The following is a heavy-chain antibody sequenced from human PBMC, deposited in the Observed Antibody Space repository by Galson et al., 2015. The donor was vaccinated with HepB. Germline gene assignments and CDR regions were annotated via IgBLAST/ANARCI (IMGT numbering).Heavy chain of an antibody. CDR3: AGEARRGEEEDSSGYYYYYGMDV. CDR2: IVPIFGTA. CDR1: GGTFSSYA. Sequence: SVKVSCKASGGTFSSYAISWVRQAPGQGLEWMGGIVPIFGTANYAQKFQGRVTITADESTSTAYMELSSLRSGDTAVCYCAGEARRGEEEDSSGYYYYYGMDVWGQGTTVTVSS. V-gene: IGHV1-69*13. D-gene: IGHD3-22*01. J-gene: IGHJ6*02.